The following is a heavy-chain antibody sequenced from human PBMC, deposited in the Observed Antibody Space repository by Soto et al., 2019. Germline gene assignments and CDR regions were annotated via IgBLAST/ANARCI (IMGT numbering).Heavy chain of an antibody. V-gene: IGHV3-48*01. CDR2: ISSSSSTI. J-gene: IGHJ4*02. D-gene: IGHD1-7*01. CDR3: ARDSITGTTLD. CDR1: GFTFSSYS. Sequence: GGSLRLSCAASGFTFSSYSMNWVRQAPGKGLEWVSYISSSSSTIYYADSVKGRFTISRDNAKNSLYLQMNSLRAEDTAVYYCARDSITGTTLDWGQGTLVTVSS.